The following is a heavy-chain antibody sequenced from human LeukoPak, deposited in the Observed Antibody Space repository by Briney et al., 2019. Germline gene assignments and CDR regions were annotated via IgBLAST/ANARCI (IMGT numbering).Heavy chain of an antibody. Sequence: ASVKVSCKASGYTFTGYYIHWVRQAPGQGPEWMGWISPDSGGTNYAQKFHDWVTMTRDTSITTAYLELRSLKSDDTAVYYCARWGKMVPFYGMDVWGQGTTVIVSS. V-gene: IGHV1-2*04. J-gene: IGHJ6*02. CDR2: ISPDSGGT. D-gene: IGHD5-24*01. CDR1: GYTFTGYY. CDR3: ARWGKMVPFYGMDV.